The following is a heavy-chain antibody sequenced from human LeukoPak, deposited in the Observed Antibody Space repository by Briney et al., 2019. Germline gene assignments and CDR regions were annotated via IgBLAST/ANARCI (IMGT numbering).Heavy chain of an antibody. CDR2: INPNSGGT. Sequence: ASVKVSCKASGYTFTGYYMHWVRQAPGQGLEWMGWINPNSGGTKYAQKFQGRVTMTRDTSISTAYMELSSLRFDDTAVYYCARAEAIDYWGQGTLVTVSS. CDR1: GYTFTGYY. J-gene: IGHJ4*02. CDR3: ARAEAIDY. D-gene: IGHD5-12*01. V-gene: IGHV1-2*02.